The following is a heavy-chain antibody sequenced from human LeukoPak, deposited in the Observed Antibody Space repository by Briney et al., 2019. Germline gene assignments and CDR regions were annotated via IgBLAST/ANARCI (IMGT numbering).Heavy chain of an antibody. V-gene: IGHV4-59*01. CDR3: ARTPSSISDLDY. Sequence: PSETLSLTCTVSGGSISRNYWSWVRQPPGKRLEWIGCIYYTGSTNYNPSLKSRVSMSVDMSKNQVSLKLSSVTAADTAVYYCARTPSSISDLDYWGQGTLVAVSS. D-gene: IGHD6-6*01. CDR2: IYYTGST. J-gene: IGHJ4*02. CDR1: GGSISRNY.